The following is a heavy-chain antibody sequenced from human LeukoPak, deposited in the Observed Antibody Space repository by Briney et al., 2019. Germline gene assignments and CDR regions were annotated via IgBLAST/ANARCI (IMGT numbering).Heavy chain of an antibody. V-gene: IGHV3-7*04. Sequence: SVKGRFTISRDDAKNSLYLEMSSLRVEDTAVYYCAKDATGWSRDYWGQGTLVTVSS. CDR3: AKDATGWSRDY. D-gene: IGHD2-15*01. J-gene: IGHJ4*02.